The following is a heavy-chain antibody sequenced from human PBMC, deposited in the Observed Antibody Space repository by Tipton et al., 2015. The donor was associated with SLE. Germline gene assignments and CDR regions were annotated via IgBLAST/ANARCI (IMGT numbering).Heavy chain of an antibody. Sequence: SLRLSCAASGLTFNNYAMNWFRQAPGLGLEWVSGIRASGDNTYYADSVQGRFTISRDNSKNTLYLQMNSLRADDTAVYYCAKPHWNYQSDWFDPWGQGTLVTVSS. V-gene: IGHV3-23*01. CDR2: IRASGDNT. D-gene: IGHD1-7*01. J-gene: IGHJ5*02. CDR1: GLTFNNYA. CDR3: AKPHWNYQSDWFDP.